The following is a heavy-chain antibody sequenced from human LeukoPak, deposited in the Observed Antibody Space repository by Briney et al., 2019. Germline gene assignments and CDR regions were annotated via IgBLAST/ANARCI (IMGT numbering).Heavy chain of an antibody. CDR1: GFTFSNYA. CDR2: ISCSGGST. V-gene: IGHV3-23*01. Sequence: GGSLRLSCAASGFTFSNYAMGWVRQTGKGLEWVSGISCSGGSTYYAGSAKGRFTISRDNSKNTLYLQMNSLRADDTAIYNCAKEVGDYGPPHDAFDIWGQGTRVTVSS. D-gene: IGHD4-17*01. J-gene: IGHJ3*02. CDR3: AKEVGDYGPPHDAFDI.